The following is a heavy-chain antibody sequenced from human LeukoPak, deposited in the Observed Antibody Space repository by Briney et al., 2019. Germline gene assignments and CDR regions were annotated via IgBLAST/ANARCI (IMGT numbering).Heavy chain of an antibody. V-gene: IGHV3-13*05. Sequence: GGSLRLSCAASGFTFSSYDMHWVRQATGKGLEWVSAIGTAGDPYYPGSVKGRFTISRENAKDSLYLQMNSLRAGDTAVYYCARSDLGDAFDIWGQGTMVTVSS. J-gene: IGHJ3*02. D-gene: IGHD3-10*01. CDR3: ARSDLGDAFDI. CDR1: GFTFSSYD. CDR2: IGTAGDP.